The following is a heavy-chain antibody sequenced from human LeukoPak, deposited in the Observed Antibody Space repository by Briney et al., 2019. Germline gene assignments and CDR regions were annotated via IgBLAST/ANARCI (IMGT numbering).Heavy chain of an antibody. V-gene: IGHV1-2*02. Sequence: ASVKVSCKASGYTFTANYIHWVRQAPGQGLEWMGWINSYTGGTNYAQKFQGRVTMTRDTAINTAYMEMSRLTSDDTAVYYCARDVDPTIATPGVENHNWFDPWGQGTLATVSS. CDR2: INSYTGGT. D-gene: IGHD6-13*01. CDR3: ARDVDPTIATPGVENHNWFDP. CDR1: GYTFTANY. J-gene: IGHJ5*02.